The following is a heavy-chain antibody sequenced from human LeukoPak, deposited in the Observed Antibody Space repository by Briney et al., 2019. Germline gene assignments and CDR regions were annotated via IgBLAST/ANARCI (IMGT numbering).Heavy chain of an antibody. Sequence: SVKVSCKASGGTFSSNAISWVRQAPGQGLEWMGGIIPILGTANYAQKFQGRVTITADESTSTAYMELSSLRSEDTAVYYCARADDYGDYEAGLEPSLYYGMDVWGQGTTVTVSS. D-gene: IGHD4-17*01. V-gene: IGHV1-69*13. CDR2: IIPILGTA. J-gene: IGHJ6*02. CDR3: ARADDYGDYEAGLEPSLYYGMDV. CDR1: GGTFSSNA.